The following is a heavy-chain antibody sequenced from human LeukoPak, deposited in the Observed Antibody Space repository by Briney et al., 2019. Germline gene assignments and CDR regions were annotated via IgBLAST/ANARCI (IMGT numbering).Heavy chain of an antibody. CDR2: ISSSSSYI. CDR1: GFTFSSYS. J-gene: IGHJ4*02. Sequence: PGGSLRLSCAASGFTFSSYSMNWVRQAPGKGLEWVSSISSSSSYIYYADSVKGRFTISRDNAKNSLYLQMNSLRAEDTAVYYCARDCSASSSDYYPLGYWGQGTLVTVSS. V-gene: IGHV3-21*01. CDR3: ARDCSASSSDYYPLGY. D-gene: IGHD3-22*01.